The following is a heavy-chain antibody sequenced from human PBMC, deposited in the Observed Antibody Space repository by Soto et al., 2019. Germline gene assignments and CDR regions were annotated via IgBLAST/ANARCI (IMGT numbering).Heavy chain of an antibody. V-gene: IGHV5-51*01. CDR3: ATNPFVESGYIAFDI. D-gene: IGHD5-18*01. J-gene: IGHJ3*02. CDR1: GYSFTSYW. CDR2: IYPGDSDT. Sequence: PGESLKISCKGSGYSFTSYWIGWVRQMPGKGLEWMGIIYPGDSDTRYSPSFQGQVTISADKSISTAYLQWSSLKASDTAMYYCATNPFVESGYIAFDIWGQGTMVTVSS.